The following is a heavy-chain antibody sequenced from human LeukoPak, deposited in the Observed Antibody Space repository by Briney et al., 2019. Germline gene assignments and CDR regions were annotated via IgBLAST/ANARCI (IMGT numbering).Heavy chain of an antibody. CDR3: ARGRLFWNVRLSFDY. CDR2: INHSGST. V-gene: IGHV4-34*01. Sequence: SETLPLTCAVYGGSFSGYYWSWIRQPPGKGLEWIGEINHSGSTNYNPSLKSRVTISVDTSKNQFSLKLSSVTAADTAVYYCARGRLFWNVRLSFDYWGQGTLATVSS. J-gene: IGHJ4*02. D-gene: IGHD1-1*01. CDR1: GGSFSGYY.